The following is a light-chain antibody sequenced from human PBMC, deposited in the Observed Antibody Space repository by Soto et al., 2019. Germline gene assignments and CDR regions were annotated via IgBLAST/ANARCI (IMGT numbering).Light chain of an antibody. J-gene: IGKJ1*01. CDR3: QQYNSYS. Sequence: IQLTQSPSSLSASVGDRVTITCRASQGITSYLAWYQQRPGKAPGLLIYSASTLQSGVPSRFSGSGSGTEFTLTISSLQPDDFATYYCQQYNSYSFGQGTELDIK. CDR1: QGITSY. CDR2: SAS. V-gene: IGKV1-9*01.